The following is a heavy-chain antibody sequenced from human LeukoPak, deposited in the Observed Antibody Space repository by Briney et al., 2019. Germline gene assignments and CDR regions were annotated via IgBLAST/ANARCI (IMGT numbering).Heavy chain of an antibody. CDR1: GASISSSTYY. V-gene: IGHV4-39*02. D-gene: IGHD2-15*01. CDR2: IYYTGTT. J-gene: IGHJ4*02. Sequence: SETLSLTCSVSGASISSSTYYWGWIRQPPGKGLEWIGAIYYTGTTYYNPSLRSRVTISVDTSKNHFSLKLSSVTAADTALYYCASAPRQGSMVGLDYWGQGTLFTVSS. CDR3: ASAPRQGSMVGLDY.